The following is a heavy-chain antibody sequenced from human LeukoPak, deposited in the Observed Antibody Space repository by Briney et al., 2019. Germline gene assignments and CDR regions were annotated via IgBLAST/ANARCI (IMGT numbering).Heavy chain of an antibody. CDR2: IGTAGDT. CDR3: ARARYDSSGYYYYFDY. V-gene: IGHV3-13*01. D-gene: IGHD3-22*01. Sequence: GGSLRLSCAASGFTFSSYDMHWVRQATGKGLEWVSAIGTAGDTYYPGSVKGRFTISRENAKNSLYLQMNSLRAGDTAVYYCARARYDSSGYYYYFDYWGQGTLVTVSS. J-gene: IGHJ4*02. CDR1: GFTFSSYD.